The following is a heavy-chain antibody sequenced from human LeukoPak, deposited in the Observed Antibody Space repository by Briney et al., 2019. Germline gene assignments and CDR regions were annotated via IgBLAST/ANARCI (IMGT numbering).Heavy chain of an antibody. D-gene: IGHD3-10*01. CDR1: GYTFTSYW. Sequence: GESLKISCKGSGYTFTSYWIGWVRQMPGKGLEWMVIIYPGDSDTRYSPSSQSQVTISADKSINTAYLQWSSLKASDTAMFYCARLLYSASGSYWEFDYWGQGTLVTVSS. J-gene: IGHJ4*02. V-gene: IGHV5-51*01. CDR2: IYPGDSDT. CDR3: ARLLYSASGSYWEFDY.